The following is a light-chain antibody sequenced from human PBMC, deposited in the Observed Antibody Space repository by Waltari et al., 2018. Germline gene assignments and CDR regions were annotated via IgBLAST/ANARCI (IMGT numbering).Light chain of an antibody. CDR1: ALPRKN. Sequence: SYELTQPPKVSVSPGPTAPITCSGDALPRKNAYWYQQKSGQPPVLVTYEDSKRPPGIPERFSGSGSGTMATLTISGAQAEDEADYYCYSTDGSGNERVFGGGTKLTV. V-gene: IGLV3-10*01. CDR3: YSTDGSGNERV. CDR2: EDS. J-gene: IGLJ2*01.